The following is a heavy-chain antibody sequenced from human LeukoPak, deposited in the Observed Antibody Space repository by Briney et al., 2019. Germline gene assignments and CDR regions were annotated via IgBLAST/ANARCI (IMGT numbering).Heavy chain of an antibody. Sequence: GGSLRLSCAASGFTFSSYAMSWVRQAPGKGLEWVSAISGSGGSTYYADSVKGRFTISRDNSKNTLYLQMNSLRAEDTAVYYCATDSSGWSEEYYFDYWGQGTLVTVSS. CDR1: GFTFSSYA. CDR2: ISGSGGST. V-gene: IGHV3-23*01. CDR3: ATDSSGWSEEYYFDY. J-gene: IGHJ4*02. D-gene: IGHD6-19*01.